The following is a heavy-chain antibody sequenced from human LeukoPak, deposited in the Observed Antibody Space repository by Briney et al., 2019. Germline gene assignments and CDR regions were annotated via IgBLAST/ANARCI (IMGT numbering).Heavy chain of an antibody. CDR3: ARDRRGSSGWYYFDY. Sequence: SETLSLTCAVSGGSISSSNWWSWVRQPPGKGLEWIGEIYHSGSTNYNPSLKSRVTISVDKSKNQFSLKLSSVTAADTAVYYCARDRRGSSGWYYFDYWGQGTLVTVSS. V-gene: IGHV4-4*02. J-gene: IGHJ4*02. CDR1: GGSISSSNW. D-gene: IGHD6-19*01. CDR2: IYHSGST.